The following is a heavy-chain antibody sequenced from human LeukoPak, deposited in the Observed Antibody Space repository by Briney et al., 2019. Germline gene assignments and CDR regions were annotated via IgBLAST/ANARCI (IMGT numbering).Heavy chain of an antibody. J-gene: IGHJ4*02. CDR3: AKHRRVATIRAPFDY. D-gene: IGHD5-12*01. V-gene: IGHV3-30*02. Sequence: PGGSLRLSCAASGFTFSSYGMHWVRQAPGKGLEWVAFIRYDGSNKYYADSVKGRFTISRDNSKNTLYLQMNSLRAEDTAVYYYAKHRRVATIRAPFDYWGQGTLVTVSS. CDR2: IRYDGSNK. CDR1: GFTFSSYG.